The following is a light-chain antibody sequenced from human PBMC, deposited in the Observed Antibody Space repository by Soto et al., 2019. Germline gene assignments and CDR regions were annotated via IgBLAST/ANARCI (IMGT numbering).Light chain of an antibody. CDR3: QSYDRSVSGPV. J-gene: IGLJ3*02. CDR2: GKN. Sequence: QSVLTQPPSMSGAPGQRVTISCTGGSSNIGAGYDVHWYQQFPGAAPKPLVYGKNNRPSGVSDRFSGSKSDTSASLAITGLQAEDEAAYYCQSYDRSVSGPVFGGGTKVTVL. V-gene: IGLV1-40*01. CDR1: SSNIGAGYD.